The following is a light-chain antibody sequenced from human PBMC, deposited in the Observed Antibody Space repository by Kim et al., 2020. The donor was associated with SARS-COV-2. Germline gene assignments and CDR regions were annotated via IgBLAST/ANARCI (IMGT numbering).Light chain of an antibody. V-gene: IGKV1-5*03. CDR1: QGVSDW. CDR3: QQYYSGTRT. CDR2: KAS. Sequence: DIQMTQSPSALSASVGDRVTITCRASQGVSDWLAWYQQKPGKAPKLLIYKASKLENGVPSRFSGSESGTEFTLTISSLQPDDFATYDYQQYYSGTRTLGQGTTVDIK. J-gene: IGKJ1*01.